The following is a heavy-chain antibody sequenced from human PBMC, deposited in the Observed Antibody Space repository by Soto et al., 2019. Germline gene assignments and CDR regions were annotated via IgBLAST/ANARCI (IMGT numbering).Heavy chain of an antibody. CDR1: GFPFSDCY. J-gene: IGHJ4*02. CDR3: ARTTWELGVRFDY. CDR2: ISGRGGTI. Sequence: GGSLRLSCAASGFPFSDCYMTWIRRAPGRGLQCLSYISGRGGTIYYADSVKGRFTISRDNAKNSLDLQMDGLRGDDTGVYYCARTTWELGVRFDYWGQGALVTASS. V-gene: IGHV3-11*01. D-gene: IGHD1-26*01.